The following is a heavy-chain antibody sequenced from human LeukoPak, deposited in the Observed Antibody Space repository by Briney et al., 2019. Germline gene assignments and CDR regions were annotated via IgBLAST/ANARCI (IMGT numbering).Heavy chain of an antibody. J-gene: IGHJ4*02. Sequence: GGSLRLSCAASGFTFSSNAMSWVRQAPGKGLEWVSAISGSGGSTYYADSVKGRFTISRDNSKNTLYLQMNSLRAEDTAVYYCAKDRSCSSTSCYGYWGQGTLVTVSS. CDR3: AKDRSCSSTSCYGY. D-gene: IGHD2-2*01. CDR1: GFTFSSNA. V-gene: IGHV3-23*01. CDR2: ISGSGGST.